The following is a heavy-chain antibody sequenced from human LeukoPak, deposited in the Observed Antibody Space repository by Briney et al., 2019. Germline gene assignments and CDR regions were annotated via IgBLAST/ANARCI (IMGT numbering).Heavy chain of an antibody. CDR1: GGSFSGYY. D-gene: IGHD4-23*01. V-gene: IGHV4-34*01. J-gene: IGHJ4*02. Sequence: SDTLSLPCAVYGGSFSGYYWRWIRQPPGKGLECLGEINHSGSTNYNPSLKSRVTISVDTSKNQFSLKLSSVTAADTAVYYCARVYGGKAHYFDYWGQGTLVTVSS. CDR3: ARVYGGKAHYFDY. CDR2: INHSGST.